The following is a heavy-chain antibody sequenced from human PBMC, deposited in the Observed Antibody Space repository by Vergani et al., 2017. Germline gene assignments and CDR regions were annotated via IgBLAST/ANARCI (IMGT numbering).Heavy chain of an antibody. CDR2: IYSTGST. CDR1: SGSISTYY. CDR3: ARVMYRDEASTGYRLEGMDI. Sequence: QVQLQESGPGLVKPSETLSLSCNVSSGSISTYYWSWIRQPPGKGLEWIGYIYSTGSTNYNPSLNSRVTMSVDTSKNQFSLKLRSVTAADTAVYFCARVMYRDEASTGYRLEGMDIWGQGTTVTISS. V-gene: IGHV4-59*01. D-gene: IGHD3-9*01. J-gene: IGHJ6*02.